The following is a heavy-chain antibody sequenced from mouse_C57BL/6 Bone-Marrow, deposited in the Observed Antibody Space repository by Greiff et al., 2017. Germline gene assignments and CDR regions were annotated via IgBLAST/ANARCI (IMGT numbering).Heavy chain of an antibody. CDR1: GFTFSSYA. CDR2: ISSGGDYI. V-gene: IGHV5-9-1*02. Sequence: EVKLVESREGLVKPGGSLKLSCAASGFTFSSYAMSWVRQTPEKRLEWVAYISSGGDYIYYADTVKGRFTISRDNARNTLYLQMSSLKSEDTAMYYCTRGGDYGAFAYWGQGTLVTVSA. CDR3: TRGGDYGAFAY. D-gene: IGHD2-4*01. J-gene: IGHJ3*01.